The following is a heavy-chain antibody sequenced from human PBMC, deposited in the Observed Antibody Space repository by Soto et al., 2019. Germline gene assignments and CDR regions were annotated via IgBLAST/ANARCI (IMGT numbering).Heavy chain of an antibody. D-gene: IGHD2-2*01. CDR1: VGTFIIYP. Sequence: AVSVSCRASVGTFIIYPICWAQQAPAQRLELMGGIIPIFGTANYAQKFQGRVSMTRDTSISTAYMELSRLRSDDTGVYYCASGWAFKGVPAGMTVNRRGGWGRRPTVAVSS. J-gene: IGHJ6*01. CDR2: IIPIFGTA. V-gene: IGHV1-69*05. CDR3: ASGWAFKGVPAGMTVNRRGG.